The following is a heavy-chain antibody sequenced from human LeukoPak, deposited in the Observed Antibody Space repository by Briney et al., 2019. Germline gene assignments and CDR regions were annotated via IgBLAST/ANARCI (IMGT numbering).Heavy chain of an antibody. CDR3: VRGQGVQWNY. D-gene: IGHD1-26*01. J-gene: IGHJ4*02. Sequence: GGSLRLSYAASGFTFSNYWMSWVRQAPGKGLEWVANIKQDGGEKHYVDSVKGRFTISRDNAKNSLYLQMNSLRADDTAVYYCVRGQGVQWNYWGQGTQVTVSS. CDR1: GFTFSNYW. V-gene: IGHV3-7*03. CDR2: IKQDGGEK.